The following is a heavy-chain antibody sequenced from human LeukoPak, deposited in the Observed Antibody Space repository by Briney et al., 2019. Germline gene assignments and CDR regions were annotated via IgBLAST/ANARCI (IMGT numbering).Heavy chain of an antibody. Sequence: ASVKVSCKGSGYTFTSYYMHWVRQAPGQGLEWMGWISAYNGNTNYAQKLQGRVTMTTDTSTSTAYMELRILRSDDTAVYYCARVALGDYATVYWGQRTLVTVSS. D-gene: IGHD4-17*01. CDR3: ARVALGDYATVY. V-gene: IGHV1-18*04. CDR1: GYTFTSYY. J-gene: IGHJ1*01. CDR2: ISAYNGNT.